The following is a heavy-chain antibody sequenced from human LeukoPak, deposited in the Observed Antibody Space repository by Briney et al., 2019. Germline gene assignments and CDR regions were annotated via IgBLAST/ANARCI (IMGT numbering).Heavy chain of an antibody. V-gene: IGHV3-23*01. CDR1: AFIFSGHW. D-gene: IGHD6-19*01. CDR2: ISGGGEST. CDR3: AKGKYSSGGVPDY. Sequence: GGSLRLSCEGSAFIFSGHWMNWVRQAPGKGLEWVSSISGGGESTYYADSVKGRFTVSRDNSKNTLYLQINSLRGGDTAVYYCAKGKYSSGGVPDYWGQGTLVTVSS. J-gene: IGHJ4*02.